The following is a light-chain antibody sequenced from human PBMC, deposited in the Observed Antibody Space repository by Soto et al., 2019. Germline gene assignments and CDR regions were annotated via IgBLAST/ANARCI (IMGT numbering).Light chain of an antibody. CDR3: QQYYSTPHT. CDR2: WAS. J-gene: IGKJ2*01. CDR1: QKVLYSSNNKNY. V-gene: IGKV4-1*01. Sequence: DIVMTQSPDSLAVSLGERATINCKSSQKVLYSSNNKNYLAWYQQKPGQSPKLLIFWASTRESGVPDRFSGSGSGTNFTLTISSLQAEDVAIYYCQQYYSTPHTFGQGTKLEIK.